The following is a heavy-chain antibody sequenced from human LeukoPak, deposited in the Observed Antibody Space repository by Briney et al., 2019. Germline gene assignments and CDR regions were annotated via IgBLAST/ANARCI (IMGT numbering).Heavy chain of an antibody. CDR1: GYIFANYD. J-gene: IGHJ5*02. Sequence: ASVKVSCKASGYIFANYDITRVRQAPGQGLEWMGRISTSNGDTNYAQSLQGRVTMTTDTFTSTVYMELRSLRSDDTAVYYCARDPYHRLGPPLDLWGQGTLVTASS. CDR2: ISTSNGDT. CDR3: ARDPYHRLGPPLDL. D-gene: IGHD2-2*01. V-gene: IGHV1-18*01.